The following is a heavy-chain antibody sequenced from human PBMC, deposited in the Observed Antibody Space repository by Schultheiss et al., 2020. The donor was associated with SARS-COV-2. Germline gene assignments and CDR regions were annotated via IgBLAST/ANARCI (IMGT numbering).Heavy chain of an antibody. J-gene: IGHJ4*02. CDR2: ISAYNGNT. CDR1: GYTFTGYY. CDR3: ARDGGYYDSSGYGDTIGRGY. Sequence: ASVKVSCKASGYTFTGYYMHWVRQAPGQGLEWMGWISAYNGNTNYAQKLQGRVTMTTDTSTSTAYMELRSLRSDDTAVYYCARDGGYYDSSGYGDTIGRGYWGQGTLVTVSS. V-gene: IGHV1-18*04. D-gene: IGHD3-22*01.